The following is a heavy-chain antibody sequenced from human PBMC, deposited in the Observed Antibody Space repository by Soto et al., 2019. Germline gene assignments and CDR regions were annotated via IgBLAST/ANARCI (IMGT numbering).Heavy chain of an antibody. V-gene: IGHV1-3*01. CDR2: VNAGNGDT. J-gene: IGHJ4*02. Sequence: ASVKVSCKASGYTFTSYAMHWVRQAPGQRLEWMGWVNAGNGDTKYSRNFQGRVTISRDTSASTAYIEVSSLRSEDTAVYYCARDPADYWGQGTLVTVSS. CDR1: GYTFTSYA. CDR3: ARDPADY.